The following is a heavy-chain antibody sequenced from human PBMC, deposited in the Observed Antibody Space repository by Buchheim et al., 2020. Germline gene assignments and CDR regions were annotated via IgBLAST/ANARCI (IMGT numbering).Heavy chain of an antibody. CDR2: IYYSGST. J-gene: IGHJ4*02. CDR1: GGSISSYY. Sequence: QVQLQESGPGLVKPSETLSLTCTVSGGSISSYYWSWIRQPPGKGLEWIGYIYYSGSTNYNPSLKSRVTISVDTSKNQFSLKLSSVTAADTAVYYCASPYGGNLYYFDYWGQGTL. CDR3: ASPYGGNLYYFDY. V-gene: IGHV4-59*01. D-gene: IGHD4-23*01.